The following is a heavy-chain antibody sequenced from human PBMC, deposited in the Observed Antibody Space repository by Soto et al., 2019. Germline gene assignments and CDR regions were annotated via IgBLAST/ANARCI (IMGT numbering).Heavy chain of an antibody. CDR3: ASHNKNYDYYALDV. CDR2: IDPSDSFV. V-gene: IGHV5-10-1*01. Sequence: GESLEISCKGSGYSSNSYWINWVRQMPGKGLEWMGRIDPSDSFVKYSPSFQGHVTISADKSISAAYLHWRSLKASDTAIYYCASHNKNYDYYALDVWGQGTTVTVSS. J-gene: IGHJ6*02. CDR1: GYSSNSYW.